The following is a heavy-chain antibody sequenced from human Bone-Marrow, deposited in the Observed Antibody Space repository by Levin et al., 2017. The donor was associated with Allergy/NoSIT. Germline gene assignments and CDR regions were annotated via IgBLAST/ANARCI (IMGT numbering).Heavy chain of an antibody. CDR3: ARRYEYSSSSSAPHFDY. J-gene: IGHJ4*02. Sequence: SLKISCAASGFTFDDYAMHWVRQAPGKGLEWVSGISWNSGSIGYADSVKGRFTISRDNAKNSLYLQMNSLRAEDTALYYCARRYEYSSSSSAPHFDYWGQGTLVTVSS. D-gene: IGHD6-6*01. CDR2: ISWNSGSI. V-gene: IGHV3-9*01. CDR1: GFTFDDYA.